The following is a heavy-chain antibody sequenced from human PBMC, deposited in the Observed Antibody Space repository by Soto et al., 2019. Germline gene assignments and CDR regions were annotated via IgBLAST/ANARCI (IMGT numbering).Heavy chain of an antibody. J-gene: IGHJ6*02. CDR1: GGTFSSYA. V-gene: IGHV1-69*13. D-gene: IGHD2-21*02. Sequence: SVKVSCKASGGTFSSYAISWVRQAPGQGLEWMGGIIPIFGTANYAQKFQGRVTITADESTSTAYMELSSLRSEDTAVYSCARESLVVTAMSYYYGMDVWGQGTTVTVSS. CDR3: ARESLVVTAMSYYYGMDV. CDR2: IIPIFGTA.